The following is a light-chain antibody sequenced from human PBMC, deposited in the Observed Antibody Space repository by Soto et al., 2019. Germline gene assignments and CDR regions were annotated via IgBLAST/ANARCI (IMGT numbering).Light chain of an antibody. V-gene: IGLV2-8*01. CDR2: DVT. CDR1: SSDVGGYNF. J-gene: IGLJ2*01. Sequence: SALTQPPSASGSPGQSVTISCTGASSDVGGYNFVYWYQHHPGKAPRLMIYDVTQRPSGVPDRFSGSKSGNTASLTVSGLQVDDEAYYYCSSYAGSSIPVAFGGGTKLTVL. CDR3: SSYAGSSIPVA.